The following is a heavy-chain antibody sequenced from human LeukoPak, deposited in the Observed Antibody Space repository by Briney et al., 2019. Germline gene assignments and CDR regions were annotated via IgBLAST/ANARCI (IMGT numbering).Heavy chain of an antibody. Sequence: GGSLRLSCAASGFTFSSYGMSWVRQAPGKGLEWVSAISGSGGSTYYADSVKGRFTISRDNSKNTLYLQMNSLKTEDTAVYYCNRSITSRGYYNMDVWGKGTTVTISS. J-gene: IGHJ6*03. V-gene: IGHV3-23*01. CDR1: GFTFSSYG. CDR2: ISGSGGST. CDR3: NRSITSRGYYNMDV. D-gene: IGHD3-10*01.